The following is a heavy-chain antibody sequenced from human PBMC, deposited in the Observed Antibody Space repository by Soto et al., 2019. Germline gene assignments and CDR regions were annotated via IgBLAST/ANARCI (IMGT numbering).Heavy chain of an antibody. CDR1: GFTFSSSA. CDR2: VSANGQGI. CDR3: AKDRHYPRDYFHY. Sequence: PGGSLRLSCAASGFTFSSSAISWVRQPPGKGLEWVSAVSANGQGIYYADSVRGRFTISRDNSKNTVFLHMDSLSAEDTAVYYCAKDRHYPRDYFHYWGQGTLVTVSS. J-gene: IGHJ4*02. V-gene: IGHV3-23*01. D-gene: IGHD3-10*01.